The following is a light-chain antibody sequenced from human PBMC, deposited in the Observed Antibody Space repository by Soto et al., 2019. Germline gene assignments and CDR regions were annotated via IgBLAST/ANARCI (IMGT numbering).Light chain of an antibody. CDR3: VAWDDNLSARV. CDR2: MNS. J-gene: IGLJ7*01. CDR1: KSNIVSNI. Sequence: QSVLTQPPSLSGTPGQTVTISCFGSKSNIVSNIVHWYQQLPGTAPKHLIYMNSQRPSGVPDRFSGSKSGTSASLVISALRSEDEADYFCVAWDDNLSARVFGGGTQLTVL. V-gene: IGLV1-47*01.